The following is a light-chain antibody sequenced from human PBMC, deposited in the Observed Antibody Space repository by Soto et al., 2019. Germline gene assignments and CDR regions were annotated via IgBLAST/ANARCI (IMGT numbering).Light chain of an antibody. Sequence: SVLTQSPGTLSLSTGERATLSCRASQSISSSYLAWYQQKPGQAPRLLIYGASNRATAIPDRFSGSGSGTDFTLTISRLEPEDFAVYYCQQNDDSPGTFGQGTKVDIK. J-gene: IGKJ1*01. V-gene: IGKV3-20*01. CDR2: GAS. CDR1: QSISSSY. CDR3: QQNDDSPGT.